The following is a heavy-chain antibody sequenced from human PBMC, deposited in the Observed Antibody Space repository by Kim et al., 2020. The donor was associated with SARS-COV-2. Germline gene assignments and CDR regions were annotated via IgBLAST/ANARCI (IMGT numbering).Heavy chain of an antibody. CDR3: AREWGIDGWYFDA. V-gene: IGHV7-4-1*02. CDR1: GYRFASYA. Sequence: ASVKVSCKASGYRFASYAINWVRQAPGQGLEWMGWINTNTGKPTYVQGFTGRFVFSLDTSVSTTYLQISSLKTEDTAIYYCAREWGIDGWYFDAWGQGTLVTVPS. J-gene: IGHJ5*02. CDR2: INTNTGKP. D-gene: IGHD6-19*01.